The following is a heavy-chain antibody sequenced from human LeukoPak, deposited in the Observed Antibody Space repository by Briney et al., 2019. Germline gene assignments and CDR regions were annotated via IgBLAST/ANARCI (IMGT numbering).Heavy chain of an antibody. CDR1: GFTFSSYA. V-gene: IGHV3-23*01. Sequence: GGSLRLSCAASGFTFSSYAMSWVRQAPGKGLEWVSAISSSGGSIYYADSVKGRFTISRDNAKNSLYLQMNSLRAEDTAVYYCARDRVYCSCGSCWCFDYWGQGTGVSVSS. CDR2: ISSSGGSI. D-gene: IGHD2-15*01. J-gene: IGHJ4*02. CDR3: ARDRVYCSCGSCWCFDY.